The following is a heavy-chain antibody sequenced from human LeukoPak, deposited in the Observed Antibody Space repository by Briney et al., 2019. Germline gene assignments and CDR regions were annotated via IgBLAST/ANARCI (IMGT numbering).Heavy chain of an antibody. CDR3: ARGQLYYDILTGYSHDAFDI. Sequence: SETMSLTCAVYGGSFSGYYWSWIRQPPGKGLEWIGEINHSGSTNYNPSLKSRVTISVDTSKNQFSLKLSSVTAADTAVYYCARGQLYYDILTGYSHDAFDIWGRGTMVTVSS. D-gene: IGHD3-9*01. V-gene: IGHV4-34*01. J-gene: IGHJ3*02. CDR1: GGSFSGYY. CDR2: INHSGST.